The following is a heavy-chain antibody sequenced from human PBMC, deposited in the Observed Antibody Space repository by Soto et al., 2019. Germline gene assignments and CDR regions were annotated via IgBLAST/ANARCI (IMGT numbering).Heavy chain of an antibody. D-gene: IGHD1-20*01. CDR1: GFTFSNAW. CDR2: IKSKTDGGTT. V-gene: IGHV3-15*07. J-gene: IGHJ3*02. CDR3: TTDAGITGYGEAFDI. Sequence: PGGSLRLSCAASGFTFSNAWMNWVRQAPGKGLEWVGRIKSKTDGGTTDYAAPVKGRFTISRDDSKNTLYLQMNSLKTEDTAVYYCTTDAGITGYGEAFDIWGQGTMVTVSS.